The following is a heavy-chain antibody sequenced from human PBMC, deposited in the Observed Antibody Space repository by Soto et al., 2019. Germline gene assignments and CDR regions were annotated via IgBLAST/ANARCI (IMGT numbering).Heavy chain of an antibody. CDR2: IIPILGIA. V-gene: IGHV1-69*08. Sequence: QVQLVQSGAEVKKPGSSVKVSCKASGGTFSSYTISWVRQAPGQGLEWMGRIIPILGIANYAQKFQGRVTITADKSTSTAYMELSSLRSEDTAVYYCARDLRMYYFDYWGQGTLVTVSS. D-gene: IGHD4-17*01. CDR1: GGTFSSYT. CDR3: ARDLRMYYFDY. J-gene: IGHJ4*02.